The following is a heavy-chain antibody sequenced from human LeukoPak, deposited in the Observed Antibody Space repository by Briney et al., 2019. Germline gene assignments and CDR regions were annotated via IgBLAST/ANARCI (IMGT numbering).Heavy chain of an antibody. V-gene: IGHV1-69*05. CDR3: ARAHQWELRIGYYYMDV. CDR1: GGTFSSYA. CDR2: IIPLFGTA. D-gene: IGHD1-26*01. Sequence: SVKVSCKASGGTFSSYAISWVRQAPGQGLEWMGGIIPLFGTANYAQKFQGRVTITTDESTSTAYMELSSLRSEDTAVYYCARAHQWELRIGYYYMDVWGKGTTVTVSS. J-gene: IGHJ6*03.